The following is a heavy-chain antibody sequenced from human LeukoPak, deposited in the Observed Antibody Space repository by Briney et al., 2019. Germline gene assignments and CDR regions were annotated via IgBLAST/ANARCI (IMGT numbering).Heavy chain of an antibody. CDR1: GGSISSGGYS. J-gene: IGHJ4*02. V-gene: IGHV4-30-2*01. CDR2: IYHSGST. CDR3: ARGAQWFGELFDY. D-gene: IGHD3-10*01. Sequence: SQTLSLTCAVSGGSISSGGYSWSWIRQPPGKGLEWLGYIYHSGSTYYNPSLKSRVTISVDRSKNQFSLKLSSVTAADTAVYYCARGAQWFGELFDYWGQGTLVTVSS.